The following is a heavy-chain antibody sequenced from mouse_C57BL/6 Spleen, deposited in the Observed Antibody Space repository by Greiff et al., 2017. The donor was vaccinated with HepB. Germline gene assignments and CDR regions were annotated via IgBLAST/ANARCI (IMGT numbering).Heavy chain of an antibody. J-gene: IGHJ1*03. Sequence: QVTLKVSGPGILQSSQTLSLTCSFSGFSLSTSGMGVSWIRQPSGKGLEWLAHIYWDDDKRYNPSLKSRLTISKDTPRNQVFLKITSVDTADTATYYCAREYYGSSSYWYFDVWGTGTTVTVSS. D-gene: IGHD1-1*01. V-gene: IGHV8-12*01. CDR3: AREYYGSSSYWYFDV. CDR2: IYWDDDK. CDR1: GFSLSTSGMG.